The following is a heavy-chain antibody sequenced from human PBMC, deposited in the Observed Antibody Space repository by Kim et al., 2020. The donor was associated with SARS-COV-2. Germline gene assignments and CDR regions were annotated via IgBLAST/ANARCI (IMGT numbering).Heavy chain of an antibody. CDR3: ARGMGDS. Sequence: DGRPTNHADSVKGRFTISRDNAKNTLYLQMNSLRAEDTAVYYCARGMGDSWGQGTLVTVSS. D-gene: IGHD2-8*01. J-gene: IGHJ4*02. V-gene: IGHV3-74*01. CDR2: DGRPT.